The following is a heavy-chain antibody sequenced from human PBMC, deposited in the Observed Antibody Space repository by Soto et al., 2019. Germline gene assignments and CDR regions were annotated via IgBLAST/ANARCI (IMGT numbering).Heavy chain of an antibody. Sequence: QVQLVQSGAEEKKPGASVKVSCKASGYTFTSYAMHWVRQAPGQRLEWMVWINAGNGNTKYSQKFQGRVTITSDTSASTAYMELSSLRSEDTAVYYCARSIVVVTALDYWGQGTLVTVSS. CDR1: GYTFTSYA. CDR2: INAGNGNT. CDR3: ARSIVVVTALDY. J-gene: IGHJ4*02. D-gene: IGHD2-21*02. V-gene: IGHV1-3*05.